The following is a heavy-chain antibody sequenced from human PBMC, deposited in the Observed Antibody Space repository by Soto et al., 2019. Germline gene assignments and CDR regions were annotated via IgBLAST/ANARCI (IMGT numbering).Heavy chain of an antibody. CDR3: AKGLPKTWFAP. D-gene: IGHD2-15*01. CDR1: GFTFSSYA. V-gene: IGHV3-23*01. CDR2: ISGSGGST. Sequence: EVQLLESGGGLVQPGGSLRLSCAASGFTFSSYAMSWVRQAPGKGLECVSAISGSGGSTYYADSVKGRFTISRDNSKKSLYLKMNSLRAEDTAVYYCAKGLPKTWFAPWGQGTLVTVSS. J-gene: IGHJ5*02.